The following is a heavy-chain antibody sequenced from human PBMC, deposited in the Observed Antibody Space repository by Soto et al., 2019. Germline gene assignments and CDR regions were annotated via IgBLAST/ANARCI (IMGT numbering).Heavy chain of an antibody. J-gene: IGHJ6*02. CDR3: ARVRVLVPAALNYYYYGMDV. Sequence: QVQLVQSGAEVKKPGASVKVSCKASGYTFTSYGISWVRQAPGQGLEWMGWISAYNGNTNYAQKLQGRVTMTTDTSTSTAYMVLRSLRSDDTAVYYCARVRVLVPAALNYYYYGMDVWGQGTTVTVSS. CDR1: GYTFTSYG. D-gene: IGHD2-2*01. V-gene: IGHV1-18*01. CDR2: ISAYNGNT.